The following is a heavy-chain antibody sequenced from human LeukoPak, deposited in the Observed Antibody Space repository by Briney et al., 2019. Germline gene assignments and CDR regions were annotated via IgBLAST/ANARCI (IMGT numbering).Heavy chain of an antibody. Sequence: ASVKVSCKASGYTFTSYDIIWVRQASGQGLEWMGWMDPNSGHTGYAQKFQGRVTMTRTTSISTAYMELTSLTSEDSAVYYCARSIVGVRKRNDYWGQGTLVTVSS. CDR3: ARSIVGVRKRNDY. J-gene: IGHJ4*02. V-gene: IGHV1-8*01. CDR1: GYTFTSYD. CDR2: MDPNSGHT. D-gene: IGHD1-26*01.